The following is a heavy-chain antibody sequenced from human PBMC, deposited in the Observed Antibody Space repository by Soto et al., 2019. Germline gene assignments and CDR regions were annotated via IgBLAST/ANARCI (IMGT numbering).Heavy chain of an antibody. CDR3: ARVKVTSLSPEYFDY. Sequence: GSLRHSCAASGFTCSSYWMHWVRQAPGKGLVWVSRINSDGSSTSYADSVKGRFTISRDNAKNTLYLQMNSLRAEDTAVYYCARVKVTSLSPEYFDYWGQGTLVTVSS. V-gene: IGHV3-74*01. D-gene: IGHD4-17*01. J-gene: IGHJ4*02. CDR1: GFTCSSYW. CDR2: INSDGSST.